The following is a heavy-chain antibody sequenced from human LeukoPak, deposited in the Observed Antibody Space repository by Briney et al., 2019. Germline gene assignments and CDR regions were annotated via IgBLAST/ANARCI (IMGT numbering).Heavy chain of an antibody. V-gene: IGHV4-34*01. J-gene: IGHJ4*02. Sequence: PSETLSLTCAVYGGSFSGYYWSWIRQPPGKGLEWIGEINHSGSTNYNPSLKSRVTISVDTSKNQFSLKLSSVTAADTAVYYCARVPLYLRPSTYYFDYWGQGTLVTVSS. D-gene: IGHD3-16*02. CDR1: GGSFSGYY. CDR2: INHSGST. CDR3: ARVPLYLRPSTYYFDY.